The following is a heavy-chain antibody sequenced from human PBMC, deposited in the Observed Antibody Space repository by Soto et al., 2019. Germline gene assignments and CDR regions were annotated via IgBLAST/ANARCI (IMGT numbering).Heavy chain of an antibody. CDR1: GFTFSSYS. J-gene: IGHJ4*02. D-gene: IGHD2-15*01. CDR3: ARSYLGYCSGGSCPVAYYFDY. Sequence: EVQLVESGGGLVKPGGSLRLSCAASGFTFSSYSMNWVRQAPGKGLEWVSSISSSSSYIYYADSVKGRFIISRDNAKNSLYLQMNSLRAEDTAVYYCARSYLGYCSGGSCPVAYYFDYWGQGTLVTVSS. CDR2: ISSSSSYI. V-gene: IGHV3-21*01.